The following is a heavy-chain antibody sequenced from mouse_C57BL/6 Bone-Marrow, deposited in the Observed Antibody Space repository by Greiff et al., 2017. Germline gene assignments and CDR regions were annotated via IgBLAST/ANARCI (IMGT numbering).Heavy chain of an antibody. V-gene: IGHV1-69*01. Sequence: QVHVKQPGAELVMPGASVKLSCKASGYTFTSYWMHWVKQRPGQGLEWIGEIDPSDSYTYYNQKFKGKSTLTVEKSSSTAYMQLSSLTSVNSAVYDGARDTTVVAPARCAYWGQGTLVTVSA. J-gene: IGHJ3*01. CDR3: ARDTTVVAPARCAY. CDR1: GYTFTSYW. D-gene: IGHD1-1*01. CDR2: IDPSDSYT.